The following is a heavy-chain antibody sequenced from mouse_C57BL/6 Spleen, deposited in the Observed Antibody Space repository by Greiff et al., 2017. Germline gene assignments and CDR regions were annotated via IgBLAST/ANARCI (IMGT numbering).Heavy chain of an antibody. Sequence: QVQLQQPGAELVRPGSSVKLSCKASGYTFTSYWMDWVKQRPGQGLEWIGNIYPSDSETNYNQKFKDKATLTVDKSSSTAYMQISSLTSEDSAVXYCARHTTVVATFDYWGQGTTLTVSS. V-gene: IGHV1-61*01. J-gene: IGHJ2*01. CDR2: IYPSDSET. CDR3: ARHTTVVATFDY. CDR1: GYTFTSYW. D-gene: IGHD1-1*01.